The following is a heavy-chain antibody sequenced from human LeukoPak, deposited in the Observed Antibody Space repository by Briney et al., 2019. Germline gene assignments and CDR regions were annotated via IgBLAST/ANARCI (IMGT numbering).Heavy chain of an antibody. D-gene: IGHD3-22*01. CDR3: ARADSTGAFDI. CDR2: ISSSSTI. Sequence: GGSLRLSCAASGFTFSSYSMNWVRQAPGKGLEWVSYISSSSTIYYAGSVKGRFTISRDNAKNSLYLQMNSLRAEDTAVYYCARADSTGAFDIWGQGTMVTVS. V-gene: IGHV3-48*04. J-gene: IGHJ3*02. CDR1: GFTFSSYS.